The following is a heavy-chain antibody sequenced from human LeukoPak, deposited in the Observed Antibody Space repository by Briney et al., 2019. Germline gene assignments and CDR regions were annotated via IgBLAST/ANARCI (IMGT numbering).Heavy chain of an antibody. CDR3: ARDQVLHYDILTGYDAFDI. V-gene: IGHV3-7*01. J-gene: IGHJ3*02. D-gene: IGHD3-9*01. CDR1: GFTFSNYW. Sequence: GGSLRLSCAASGFTFSNYWMSLVRQAPGKGLGWVANIKQDGSEKYYVDSVKGRFTISRDNAKNSLYLQMNSLRGEDTAVYYCARDQVLHYDILTGYDAFDIWGQGTMVTVSS. CDR2: IKQDGSEK.